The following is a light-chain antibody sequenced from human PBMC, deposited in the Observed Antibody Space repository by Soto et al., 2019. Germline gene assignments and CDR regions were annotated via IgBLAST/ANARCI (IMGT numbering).Light chain of an antibody. J-gene: IGKJ4*01. CDR3: QPSYSTPLT. CDR1: QSISSY. CDR2: AAS. Sequence: DIQMTQSPSSLSASVGDRVTITCRASQSISSYLNWYPQKPGKAPKLLIYAASSLQSGVPSRFSGSGSGTDFTLTISSLQPEDFATYYCQPSYSTPLTFGGGPKVHIK. V-gene: IGKV1-39*01.